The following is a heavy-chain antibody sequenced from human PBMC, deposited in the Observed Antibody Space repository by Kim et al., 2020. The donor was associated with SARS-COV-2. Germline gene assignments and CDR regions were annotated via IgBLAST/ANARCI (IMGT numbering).Heavy chain of an antibody. CDR2: GKGDT. V-gene: IGHV1-3*01. D-gene: IGHD1-26*01. Sequence: GKGDTKYSQKCQGRLTLTSDTSAGAAYMELSSLGSEDTAVYYCARSRSLDYWGQGTLVTVSS. CDR3: ARSRSLDY. J-gene: IGHJ4*02.